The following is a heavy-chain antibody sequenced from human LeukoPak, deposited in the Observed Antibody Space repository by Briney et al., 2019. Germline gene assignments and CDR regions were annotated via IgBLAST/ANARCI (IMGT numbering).Heavy chain of an antibody. Sequence: GRGLRDSRAPSGFTLSSYGMHWVRPAPGKGLGRVAVISYDGSNKYYADSVKGRFTIARDNSKNTMYLQMNSLRAEDTAVYDCAKDQDSYDYYGMDVWGQGPTVTVSS. CDR2: ISYDGSNK. CDR3: AKDQDSYDYYGMDV. CDR1: GFTLSSYG. V-gene: IGHV3-30*18. J-gene: IGHJ6*02. D-gene: IGHD3/OR15-3a*01.